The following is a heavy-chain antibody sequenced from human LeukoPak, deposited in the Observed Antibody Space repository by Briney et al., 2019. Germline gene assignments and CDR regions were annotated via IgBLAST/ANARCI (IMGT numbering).Heavy chain of an antibody. D-gene: IGHD3-22*01. V-gene: IGHV4-59*01. CDR2: VYYSGST. CDR3: ARADYDSSGYYYFDC. Sequence: PSETLSLTCTVSGGSITSYYWSWIRQPPGKGLEWIGYVYYSGSTKYNPSLKSRVTISVDTSKNQFSLKLSSVTAADTALYYCARADYDSSGYYYFDCWGQGTLVTVSS. CDR1: GGSITSYY. J-gene: IGHJ4*02.